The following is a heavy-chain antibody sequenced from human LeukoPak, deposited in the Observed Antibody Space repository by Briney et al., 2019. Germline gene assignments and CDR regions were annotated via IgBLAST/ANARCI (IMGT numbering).Heavy chain of an antibody. CDR1: GYTFTSYA. J-gene: IGHJ6*03. V-gene: IGHV7-4-1*02. CDR3: ARAGVKQLVYFSFYYMDV. Sequence: ASVKVSCKASGYTFTSYAMNWVRQAPGQGPEWMGWINTYTGTPTYAQGFTGRFVFSLDTPVRTAYLQISSLKAEDTAVYFCARAGVKQLVYFSFYYMDVWGKGTSVTVSS. CDR2: INTYTGTP. D-gene: IGHD6-6*01.